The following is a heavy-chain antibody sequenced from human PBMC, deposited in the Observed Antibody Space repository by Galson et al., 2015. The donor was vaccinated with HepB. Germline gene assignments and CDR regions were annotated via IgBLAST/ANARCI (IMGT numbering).Heavy chain of an antibody. Sequence: LSLTCTVSGGSISSSSYYWGWIRQPPGKGLEWIGSIYYSGSTYYNPSLKSRVTISVDTSKNQFSLKLSSVTAADTAVYYCARELGSGYRRIPRPDAFDIWGQGTMVTVSS. CDR1: GGSISSSSYY. CDR3: ARELGSGYRRIPRPDAFDI. CDR2: IYYSGST. J-gene: IGHJ3*02. D-gene: IGHD3-3*01. V-gene: IGHV4-39*07.